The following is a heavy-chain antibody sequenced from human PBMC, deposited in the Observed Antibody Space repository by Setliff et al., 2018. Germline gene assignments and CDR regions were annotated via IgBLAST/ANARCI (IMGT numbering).Heavy chain of an antibody. Sequence: KTSETLSLTCTVSGVSIRSYYWSWIRQPPGKGLEWIGYIFYSGSSNYNPSLQSRVTISVDTSKNQFSLILRSVTAADTAVYYCARGRMRGSCSGPSCTYDPFDIWGQGTPVTVSS. D-gene: IGHD2-2*01. V-gene: IGHV4-59*12. CDR2: IFYSGSS. J-gene: IGHJ3*02. CDR3: ARGRMRGSCSGPSCTYDPFDI. CDR1: GVSIRSYY.